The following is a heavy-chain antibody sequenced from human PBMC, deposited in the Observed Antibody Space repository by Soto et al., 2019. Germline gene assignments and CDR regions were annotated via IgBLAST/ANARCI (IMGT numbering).Heavy chain of an antibody. Sequence: GSSVKVSCKASGXTFSSYAISWVRQAPGQGLEWMGGIIPIFGTANYAQKFQGRVTITADKSTSTAYMELSSLRSEDTAVYYCASKVGATGIYDAFDIWGQGTMVTVSS. CDR2: IIPIFGTA. CDR1: GXTFSSYA. D-gene: IGHD1-26*01. J-gene: IGHJ3*02. V-gene: IGHV1-69*06. CDR3: ASKVGATGIYDAFDI.